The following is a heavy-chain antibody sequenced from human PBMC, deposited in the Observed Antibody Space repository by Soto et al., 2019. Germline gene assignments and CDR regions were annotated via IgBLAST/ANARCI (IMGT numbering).Heavy chain of an antibody. CDR1: GYTFTNYG. V-gene: IGHV1-18*01. Sequence: QVQLVQSGAEVKKPGASVKVSCKASGYTFTNYGISWVRQAPGQGLEWMGWISAYNDDTLYAQKFQGRVTMTIDTSTNIAYLDLRSLRFDDTAAYYRARDGGIYPDYWGQGTLVTVSS. J-gene: IGHJ4*02. CDR3: ARDGGIYPDY. CDR2: ISAYNDDT. D-gene: IGHD6-13*01.